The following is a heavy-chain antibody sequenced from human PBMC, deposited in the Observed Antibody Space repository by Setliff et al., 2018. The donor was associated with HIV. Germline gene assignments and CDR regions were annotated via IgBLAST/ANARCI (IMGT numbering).Heavy chain of an antibody. CDR1: GASITSGSYY. CDR2: IFSNGDI. Sequence: SETLSLTCTVSGASITSGSYYWSWVRQPAGKGLEWIGHIFSNGDINYNPSLKSRVTISGDSCNNQFSLNLRSVTAADTAVYFCARNYIDFRSGYFWVHNLFDPWGQGIQVTVSS. V-gene: IGHV4-61*09. D-gene: IGHD3-3*01. J-gene: IGHJ5*01. CDR3: ARNYIDFRSGYFWVHNLFDP.